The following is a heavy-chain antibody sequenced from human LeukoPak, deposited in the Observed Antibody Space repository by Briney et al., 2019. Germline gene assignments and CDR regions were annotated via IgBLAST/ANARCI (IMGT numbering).Heavy chain of an antibody. CDR1: GYTFTGYY. CDR2: INPNSGGT. V-gene: IGHV1-2*02. CDR3: ARASAGSVVVVAAFDY. Sequence: GASVKVSCKASGYTFTGYYMHWVRQAPGQGLEWMGWINPNSGGTNYAQKFQGRVTMTRDTSISTAYMELSRLRSDDTAVYYCARASAGSVVVVAAFDYWGQGTLVTVSS. D-gene: IGHD2-15*01. J-gene: IGHJ4*02.